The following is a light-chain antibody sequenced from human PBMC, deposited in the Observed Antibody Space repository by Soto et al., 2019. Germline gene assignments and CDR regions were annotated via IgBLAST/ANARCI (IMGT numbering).Light chain of an antibody. CDR1: QSVSSY. CDR2: DAS. CDR3: QQRSNWPPIT. J-gene: IGKJ5*01. Sequence: VFTQSPGTLSLSPGERAAVACRSSQSVSSYLAWYQQKPGQAPRLLIYDASNRATGIPARFSGSGSGTDFTLTISSLEPEDFAVYYCQQRSNWPPITFGQGTRLEI. V-gene: IGKV3-11*01.